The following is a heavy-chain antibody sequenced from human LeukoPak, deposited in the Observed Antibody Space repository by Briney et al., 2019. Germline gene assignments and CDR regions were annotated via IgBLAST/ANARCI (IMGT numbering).Heavy chain of an antibody. CDR3: AREIIAARPSNFDY. Sequence: NPSETLSLTCTVSGGSISSSSHYWGWIRQPPGKGLEWIGRTGNIYYSGSTYYNPSLKSRVTISVDTSKNQFSLKLSSVTAADTAVYYCAREIIAARPSNFDYWGQGTLVTVSS. D-gene: IGHD6-6*01. CDR1: GGSISSSSHY. V-gene: IGHV4-39*07. J-gene: IGHJ4*02. CDR2: IYYSGST.